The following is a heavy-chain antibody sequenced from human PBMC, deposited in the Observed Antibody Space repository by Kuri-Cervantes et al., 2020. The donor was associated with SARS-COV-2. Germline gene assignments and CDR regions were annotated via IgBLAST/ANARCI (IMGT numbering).Heavy chain of an antibody. V-gene: IGHV4-4*07. D-gene: IGHD6-13*01. CDR2: MYTSRST. J-gene: IGHJ5*02. CDR3: ARARYSSSYLYNGFDP. Sequence: SETLSLTCTVSGGSISSYYCSWIRQPAGTGLEWIGRMYTSRSTNYNPSLKSRVTMSVDTSKNQFSLKLSSVTAADTAVYYCARARYSSSYLYNGFDPWGQGTLVTVSS. CDR1: GGSISSYY.